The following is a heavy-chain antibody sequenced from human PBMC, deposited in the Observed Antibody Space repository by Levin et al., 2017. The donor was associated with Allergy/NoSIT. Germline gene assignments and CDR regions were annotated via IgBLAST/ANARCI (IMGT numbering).Heavy chain of an antibody. CDR3: ASGDSRDGYNYGY. Sequence: KISCKASGGTFSSYTISWVRQAPGQGLEWMGRIIPILGIANYAQKFQGRVTITADKSTSTAYMELSSLRSEDTAVYYCASGDSRDGYNYGYWGQGTLVTVSS. CDR1: GGTFSSYT. D-gene: IGHD5-24*01. CDR2: IIPILGIA. V-gene: IGHV1-69*02. J-gene: IGHJ4*02.